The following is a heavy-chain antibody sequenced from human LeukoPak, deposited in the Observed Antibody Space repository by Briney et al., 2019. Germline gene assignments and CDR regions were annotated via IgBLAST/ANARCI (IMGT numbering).Heavy chain of an antibody. CDR1: GFTFSSYS. D-gene: IGHD3-10*01. Sequence: PGGSLRLSCAASGFTFSSYSMNWVRQAPGKGLEWVSSISSSSSYIYYADSVKGRFTISRDNAKNSLYLQMNSLRAEDTAVYYCAKSSGGFMVRGVISYYFDYWGQGTLVTVSS. CDR3: AKSSGGFMVRGVISYYFDY. J-gene: IGHJ4*02. V-gene: IGHV3-21*01. CDR2: ISSSSSYI.